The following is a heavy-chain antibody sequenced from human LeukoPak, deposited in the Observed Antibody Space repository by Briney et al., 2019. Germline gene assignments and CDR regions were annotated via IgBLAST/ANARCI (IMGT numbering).Heavy chain of an antibody. CDR2: IYYSGTT. CDR3: ARGVYIAAAQYGY. J-gene: IGHJ4*02. V-gene: IGHV4-59*01. D-gene: IGHD6-13*01. Sequence: PSETLSLTCAVYGGSFSGYYWSWIRRPPGKGLEWIGYIYYSGTTNYNPSLKSRVTISVDTSKNQFSLKLSSVTAADTAVYYCARGVYIAAAQYGYWGQGTLVTVSS. CDR1: GGSFSGYY.